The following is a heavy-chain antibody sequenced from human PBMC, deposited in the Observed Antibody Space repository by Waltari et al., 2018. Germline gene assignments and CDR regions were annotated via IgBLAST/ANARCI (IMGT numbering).Heavy chain of an antibody. J-gene: IGHJ2*01. CDR2: SKPNSGGT. Sequence: QVQLVQSGAAVKKPGASVKVSCKASGYTFTGYYMHWVRQAPGPGLEWMGRSKPNSGGTNYAQKFQGRVTLTRDTAISTAYMELSKLRSDDTAVYYCARRLTNNWYFDLWGRGTLVTVSS. D-gene: IGHD4-17*01. V-gene: IGHV1-2*06. CDR3: ARRLTNNWYFDL. CDR1: GYTFTGYY.